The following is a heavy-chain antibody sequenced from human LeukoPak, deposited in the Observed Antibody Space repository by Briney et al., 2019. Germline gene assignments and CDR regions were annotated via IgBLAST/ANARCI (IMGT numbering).Heavy chain of an antibody. CDR2: IMAYNGYT. Sequence: GASVKVSCKTSGHTFVTHGVSWIRQAPGQGLEWVGGIMAYNGYTKYAEKLQGRVTVTMDTSATTAYMELGSLRPDDTAVYYCARDGEAYTGGPQYFDSWGQGILVIVSS. CDR3: ARDGEAYTGGPQYFDS. D-gene: IGHD5-24*01. V-gene: IGHV1-18*01. CDR1: GHTFVTHG. J-gene: IGHJ4*02.